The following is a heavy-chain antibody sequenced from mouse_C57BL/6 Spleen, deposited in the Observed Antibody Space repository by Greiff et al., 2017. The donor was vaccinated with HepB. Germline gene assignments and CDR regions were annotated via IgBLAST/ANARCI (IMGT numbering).Heavy chain of an antibody. CDR2: ISSGGDYI. CDR1: GFTFSSYA. D-gene: IGHD1-1*01. J-gene: IGHJ4*01. V-gene: IGHV5-9-1*02. Sequence: EVQLVESGEGLVKPGGSLKLSCAASGFTFSSYAMSWVRQTPEKRLEWVAYISSGGDYIDYADTVKGRFTISRDNARNTLYLQMSSLKSEDTAMYYCTREGGSSPYYAMDYWGQGTSVTVSS. CDR3: TREGGSSPYYAMDY.